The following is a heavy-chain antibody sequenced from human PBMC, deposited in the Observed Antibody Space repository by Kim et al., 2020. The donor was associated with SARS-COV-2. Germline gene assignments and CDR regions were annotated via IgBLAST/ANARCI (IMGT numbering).Heavy chain of an antibody. Sequence: GGSLRLSCAASGFTFSNYAMSWVRQPPGKGLEWVSVISGSDGRTYYADSVKGRFTISRDNSKNTVYLQMNSLRAEDTAVYYGAKDVESNSWPRGYFDYWGQGTLVTVSS. V-gene: IGHV3-23*01. CDR1: GFTFSNYA. J-gene: IGHJ4*02. CDR3: AKDVESNSWPRGYFDY. D-gene: IGHD2-2*01. CDR2: ISGSDGRT.